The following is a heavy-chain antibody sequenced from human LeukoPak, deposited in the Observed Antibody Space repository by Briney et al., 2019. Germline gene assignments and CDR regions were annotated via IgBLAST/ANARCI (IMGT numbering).Heavy chain of an antibody. J-gene: IGHJ5*02. CDR1: GYTFTGYY. CDR3: ARDLVRITMIVGGHDNWFDP. D-gene: IGHD3-22*01. Sequence: ASVKVSCKASGYTFTGYYMHWVRQAPGQGLEWMGRINPNSGGTNYAQEFQGRVTMTRDTSISTAYMELSRLRSDDTAVYYCARDLVRITMIVGGHDNWFDPWGQGTLVTVSS. CDR2: INPNSGGT. V-gene: IGHV1-2*06.